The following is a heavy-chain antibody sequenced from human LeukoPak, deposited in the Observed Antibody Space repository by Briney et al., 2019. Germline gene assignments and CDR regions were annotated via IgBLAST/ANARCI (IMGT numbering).Heavy chain of an antibody. V-gene: IGHV3-30*04. D-gene: IGHD3-22*01. Sequence: GGSLRLSCAASGFTFSRYIMHWVRRAPGKGLEWVAVISYDGRNKYYADSVKGRFTISRDNSKNTLYLQMNSLRAEDTAVYYCACEENSSGYSFDYWGQGTLVTVSS. CDR2: ISYDGRNK. CDR1: GFTFSRYI. CDR3: ACEENSSGYSFDY. J-gene: IGHJ4*02.